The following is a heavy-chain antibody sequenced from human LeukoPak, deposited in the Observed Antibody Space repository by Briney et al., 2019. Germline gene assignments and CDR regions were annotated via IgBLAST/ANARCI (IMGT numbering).Heavy chain of an antibody. Sequence: GGSLRLSCAASGFTFSSYWMTWVRQAPGKGLEWVANLRQDGGVKYYMDSAKGRFTLSRDNAKSSLYLQMNSLRVEDTAMYFCARTVVVVVGASDYFDYWGQGTLVTVSS. CDR1: GFTFSSYW. V-gene: IGHV3-7*03. D-gene: IGHD2-2*01. J-gene: IGHJ4*02. CDR2: LRQDGGVK. CDR3: ARTVVVVVGASDYFDY.